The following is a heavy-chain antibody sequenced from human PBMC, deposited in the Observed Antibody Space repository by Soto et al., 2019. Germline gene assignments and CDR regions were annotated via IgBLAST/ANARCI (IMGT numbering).Heavy chain of an antibody. D-gene: IGHD7-27*01. J-gene: IGHJ4*02. V-gene: IGHV1-24*01. CDR2: FDPEDGET. Sequence: APVKVDWKFSGYTLTELSMHWVRQAPGKGLEWMGGFDPEDGETIYAQKFQGRVTMTEDTSTDTAYMELSSLRSEDTAVYYCATALTRATFDCRSQGSPVTVSS. CDR3: ATALTRATFDC. CDR1: GYTLTELS.